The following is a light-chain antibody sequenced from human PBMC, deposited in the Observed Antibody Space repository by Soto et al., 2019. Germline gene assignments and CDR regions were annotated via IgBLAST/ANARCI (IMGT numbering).Light chain of an antibody. CDR3: QRYSSYSRT. V-gene: IGKV1-5*03. CDR1: QSINSW. J-gene: IGKJ1*01. CDR2: KAS. Sequence: DIQTTQSTSTLSATVGNRVTITCRASQSINSWLAWYQQKPGTAPKLLIYKASSLESGFPSRFRGSGYGTEFALPISSLEPDDVATYDCQRYSSYSRTCGQGTKVEIK.